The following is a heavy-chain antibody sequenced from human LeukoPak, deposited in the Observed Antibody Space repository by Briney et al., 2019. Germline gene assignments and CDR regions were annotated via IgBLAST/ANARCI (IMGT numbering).Heavy chain of an antibody. CDR1: RFTFSNYW. Sequence: PGGSLRLSCVASRFTFSNYWMHWVRQAPGRGLEWVANIKQDGSNAYYVDSVKGRFTISRDSAKNSVYLQMNSLRAEDTAVYYCARGVRGGTQYDAFDIWGQGTMVTVSS. CDR3: ARGVRGGTQYDAFDI. J-gene: IGHJ3*02. CDR2: IKQDGSNA. D-gene: IGHD1-7*01. V-gene: IGHV3-7*01.